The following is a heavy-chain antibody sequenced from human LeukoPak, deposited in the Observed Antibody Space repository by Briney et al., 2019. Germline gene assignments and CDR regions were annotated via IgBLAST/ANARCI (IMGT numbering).Heavy chain of an antibody. CDR1: GFTFSSYS. CDR2: ISSSSSYI. CDR3: ARDYGGNRFDY. V-gene: IGHV3-21*01. J-gene: IGHJ4*02. Sequence: PGGSLRLSCVVSGFTFSSYSMNWVRQAPGKGLEWVSSISSSSSYIYYADSVKGRFTISRDNAKNSLYLQMNSLRAEDTAVYYCARDYGGNRFDYWGQGTLVTVSS. D-gene: IGHD4-23*01.